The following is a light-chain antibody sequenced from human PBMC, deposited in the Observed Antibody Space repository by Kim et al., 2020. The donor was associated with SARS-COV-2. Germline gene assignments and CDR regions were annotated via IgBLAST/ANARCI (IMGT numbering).Light chain of an antibody. J-gene: IGKJ3*01. CDR1: QTISTW. Sequence: SASVGDRVPLTCRASQTISTWLAWYQQKPGKPPNALISDASSLESGVPSRFSGSGSGTEFTLTISSLQPDDFATYYCQEYNSDFTFGPGTKVDYQT. V-gene: IGKV1-5*01. CDR2: DAS. CDR3: QEYNSDFT.